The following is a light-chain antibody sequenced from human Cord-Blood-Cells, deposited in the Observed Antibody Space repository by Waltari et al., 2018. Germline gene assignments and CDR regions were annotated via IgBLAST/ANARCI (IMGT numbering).Light chain of an antibody. CDR2: EGS. CDR1: SSDVGSYNI. Sequence: QSALTQPAPVSGSPGQSLTISCTGTSSDVGSYNIVSWYQQHPGKAPKLMIYEGSKRPSGVSNRFSGSKSGNTASLTISGLQAEDEADYYCCSYAGSSTYVFGTGTKVTVL. V-gene: IGLV2-23*01. J-gene: IGLJ1*01. CDR3: CSYAGSSTYV.